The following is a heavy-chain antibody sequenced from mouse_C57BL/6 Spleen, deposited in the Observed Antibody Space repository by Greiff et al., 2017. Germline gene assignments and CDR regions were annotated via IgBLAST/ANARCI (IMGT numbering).Heavy chain of an antibody. J-gene: IGHJ4*01. V-gene: IGHV5-17*01. CDR2: ISSGSSTI. Sequence: EVMLVESGGGLVKPGGSLKLSCAASGFTFSDYGMHWVRQAPGKGLEWVAYISSGSSTIYYADTVKGRFTISRDNAKNTLFLQMTSLRSEDTAMYYCARGGENAMDYWGQGTSVTVSS. CDR1: GFTFSDYG. CDR3: ARGGENAMDY.